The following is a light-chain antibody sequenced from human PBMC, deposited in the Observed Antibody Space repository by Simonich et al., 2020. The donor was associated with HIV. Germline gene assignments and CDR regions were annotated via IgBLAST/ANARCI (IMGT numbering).Light chain of an antibody. CDR2: GAS. V-gene: IGKV3-15*01. CDR1: QSVNSN. J-gene: IGKJ3*01. Sequence: EIVMTQSPATLSVSPGERATLSCRASQSVNSNLAWYQQKPAQAPRLLIYGASTRATGIPARFSGSGSGTEFTLTISSMQSEDLAVYDCHQYNKWPPGFTFGPGTKVDIK. CDR3: HQYNKWPPGFT.